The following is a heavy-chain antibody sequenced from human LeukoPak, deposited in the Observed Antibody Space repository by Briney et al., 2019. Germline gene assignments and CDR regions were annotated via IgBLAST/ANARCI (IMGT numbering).Heavy chain of an antibody. CDR2: ISYDGSNK. Sequence: SCKVSGYNLTELSMHWVRPAPGKGLEWVAVISYDGSNKYYADSVTGRFTISRDNSKNTLYLQMNSLRAEDTAVYYCARSPRSRAMDYWGQGTLVTVSS. J-gene: IGHJ4*02. CDR1: GYNLTELS. V-gene: IGHV3-30-3*01. D-gene: IGHD6-13*01. CDR3: ARSPRSRAMDY.